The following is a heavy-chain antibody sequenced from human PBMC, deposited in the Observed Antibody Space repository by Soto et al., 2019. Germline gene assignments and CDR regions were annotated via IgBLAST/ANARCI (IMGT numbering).Heavy chain of an antibody. J-gene: IGHJ5*02. Sequence: GASVKVSCKASGYTFTRYTMNWVRQAPGQRLEWMGWINPDNGNTKSSQKFQDRVIITRDTSASTAYMDLSSLRSEDTAVYYCARGIATGHLDTWRQGTLVTVSS. CDR3: ARGIATGHLDT. D-gene: IGHD2-15*01. V-gene: IGHV1-3*01. CDR2: INPDNGNT. CDR1: GYTFTRYT.